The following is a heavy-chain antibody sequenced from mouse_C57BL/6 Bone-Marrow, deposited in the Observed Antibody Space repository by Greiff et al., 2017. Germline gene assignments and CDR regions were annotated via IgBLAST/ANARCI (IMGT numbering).Heavy chain of an antibody. CDR1: GYTFTDYE. J-gene: IGHJ3*01. D-gene: IGHD2-2*01. V-gene: IGHV1-15*01. Sequence: QVQLKQSGAELVRPGASVTLSCKASGYTFTDYEMHWVKQTPVHGLEWIGAIDPETGGTAYNQKFKGKAILTADKSSSTAYMELRSLTSEDSAVYYCTRLLWLRRKGFAYWGQGTLVTVSA. CDR3: TRLLWLRRKGFAY. CDR2: IDPETGGT.